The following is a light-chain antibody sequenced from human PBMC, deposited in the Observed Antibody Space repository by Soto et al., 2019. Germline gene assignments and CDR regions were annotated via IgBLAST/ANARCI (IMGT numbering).Light chain of an antibody. CDR3: QHYTNWPPT. Sequence: EIVMTQSPATLSVSPGERVTLSCRASQSIGSNLAWYQQSPGQAPRLLIYHASTRATGVPARFSGSGSGTEFTLTLSSLQSEDFAVYSCQHYTNWPPTFGQGTKVEIK. CDR1: QSIGSN. J-gene: IGKJ1*01. CDR2: HAS. V-gene: IGKV3-15*01.